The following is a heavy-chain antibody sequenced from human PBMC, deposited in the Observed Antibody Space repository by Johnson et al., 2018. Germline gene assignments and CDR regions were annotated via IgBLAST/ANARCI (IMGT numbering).Heavy chain of an antibody. CDR2: IYPGNSDT. V-gene: IGHV5-51*01. D-gene: IGHD5-18*01. Sequence: VQLQQSGAEVKKPGEPLTISCKGSGYSFTSYWIGWVRQMPGKGLEWMGIIYPGNSDTRYSPSFQGQVTISADKSINTAYLQWRSLKASDTAMYYCARQVDTALVGYYYMDLLGNGTTVTVSS. CDR3: ARQVDTALVGYYYMDL. CDR1: GYSFTSYW. J-gene: IGHJ6*03.